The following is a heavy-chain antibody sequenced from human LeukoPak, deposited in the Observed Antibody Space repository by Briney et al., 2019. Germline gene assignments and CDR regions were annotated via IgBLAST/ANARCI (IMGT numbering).Heavy chain of an antibody. J-gene: IGHJ4*02. D-gene: IGHD3-9*01. CDR2: IYYSGST. Sequence: SETLSLTCTVSGGSISSYYWSWIRQPPGKGLEWVGYIYYSGSTNYNPSLKSRVTISVDASKNQFSLKLTSVTAADTAVYFCARGEDFERYYLAYWGQGTLVTVSS. V-gene: IGHV4-59*01. CDR3: ARGEDFERYYLAY. CDR1: GGSISSYY.